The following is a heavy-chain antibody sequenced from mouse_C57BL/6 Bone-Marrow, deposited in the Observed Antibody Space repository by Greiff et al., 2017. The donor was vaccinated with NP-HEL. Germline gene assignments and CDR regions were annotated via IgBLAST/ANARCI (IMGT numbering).Heavy chain of an antibody. J-gene: IGHJ4*01. V-gene: IGHV1-26*01. CDR2: INPKTGGT. Sequence: VQLQQSGPELVKPGASVKISCKASGYTFTDYYMNWVKQSHGKSLEWIGDINPKTGGTSYNQKFKGKVTLSVDKSSSSAYIELRRLTSEDSAVYYCARCDYYAMDYWGQGTSVTVSS. CDR3: ARCDYYAMDY. CDR1: GYTFTDYY.